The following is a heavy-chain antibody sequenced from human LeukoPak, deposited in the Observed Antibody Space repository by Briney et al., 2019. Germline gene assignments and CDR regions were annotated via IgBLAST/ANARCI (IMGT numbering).Heavy chain of an antibody. CDR2: ISWNSGSI. J-gene: IGHJ3*02. V-gene: IGHV3-9*01. CDR1: GFTVSSNY. CDR3: AKATSMATGAFDI. D-gene: IGHD2/OR15-2a*01. Sequence: GGSLRLSCAASGFTVSSNYMSWVRQAPGKGLEWVSGISWNSGSIGYADSVKGRFTISRDNAKNSLYLQMNSLRAEDTALYYCAKATSMATGAFDIWGQGTMVTVSS.